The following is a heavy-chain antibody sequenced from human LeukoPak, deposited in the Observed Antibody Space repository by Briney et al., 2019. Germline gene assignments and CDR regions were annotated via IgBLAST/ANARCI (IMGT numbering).Heavy chain of an antibody. D-gene: IGHD2/OR15-2a*01. CDR3: VRAIGLDFDF. Sequence: GGSLRLSCAASGFSFSGYWMHWVRHDPGKGLVWVSRINSDGSSTTYADSVKGRFTISRDNAKNTLYLQMNSLRAEDTAMYYCVRAIGLDFDFWGQGTLVTVSS. CDR2: INSDGSST. J-gene: IGHJ4*02. CDR1: GFSFSGYW. V-gene: IGHV3-74*01.